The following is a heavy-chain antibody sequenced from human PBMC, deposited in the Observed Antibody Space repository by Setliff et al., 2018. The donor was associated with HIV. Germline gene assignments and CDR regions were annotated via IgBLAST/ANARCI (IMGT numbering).Heavy chain of an antibody. Sequence: ASVKVSCKASGYTFNDYGISWVRQAPGHGLEWMGWITGHNGYPNYAQKVQDRVTMTTDTSTSTAYMELRGLRSDYTAVYYCARDRSSTAYLQISILKAEDTAVYYCAKGACQSCDSSAYYQGYFAYWAQGTLVTVFS. J-gene: IGHJ4*01. CDR1: GYTFNDYG. V-gene: IGHV1-18*01. CDR3: ARDRSSTAYLQISILKAEDTAVYYCAKGACQSCDSSAYYQGYFAY. CDR2: ITGHNGYP. D-gene: IGHD3-22*01.